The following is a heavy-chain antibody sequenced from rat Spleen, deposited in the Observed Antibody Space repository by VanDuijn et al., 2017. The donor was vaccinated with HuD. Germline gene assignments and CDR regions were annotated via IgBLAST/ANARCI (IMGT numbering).Heavy chain of an antibody. D-gene: IGHD1-11*01. CDR1: GFTFSNYG. CDR3: ARHGGLRNWFAY. V-gene: IGHV5-29*01. Sequence: EVQLVESGGGLVQPGRSLKLSCAASGFTFSNYGMAWVRQAPTKGLEWVATINYDGSSTHYRDSVKGRFIISRDNAKSTLYLQMDSLRSDDTATYYCARHGGLRNWFAYWGQGTLVTVSS. J-gene: IGHJ3*01. CDR2: INYDGSST.